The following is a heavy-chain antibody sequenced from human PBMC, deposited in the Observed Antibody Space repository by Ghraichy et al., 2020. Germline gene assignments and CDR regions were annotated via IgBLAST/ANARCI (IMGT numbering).Heavy chain of an antibody. J-gene: IGHJ4*02. CDR2: INSDGSHT. Sequence: GGSLRLSCAASGFTFSSYWMHWVRQAPGKGLVWVSRINSDGSHTTYADSVKGRFTMSRDSAKNTLYLQMNSLRAEDTAVYYCARVFNWNGGGIDLWGQGTLVTVSS. CDR3: ARVFNWNGGGIDL. CDR1: GFTFSSYW. V-gene: IGHV3-74*01. D-gene: IGHD1-20*01.